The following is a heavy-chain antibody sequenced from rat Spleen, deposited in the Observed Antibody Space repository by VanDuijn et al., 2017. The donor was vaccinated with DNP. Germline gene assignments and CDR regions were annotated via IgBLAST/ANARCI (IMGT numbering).Heavy chain of an antibody. J-gene: IGHJ3*01. CDR2: ISHNGGYT. D-gene: IGHD4-3*01. CDR1: GFTFSNYD. Sequence: EVQLVESGGGLVQPGRSLKLSCAASGFTFSNYDMAWVRQAPARGLEWVASISHNGGYTYYRDSVKGRFTISRDHAKPSLYLQMDSLRSEDTATYYCTTDNSGLNWFAFWGQGTLVTVSS. CDR3: TTDNSGLNWFAF. V-gene: IGHV5-20*01.